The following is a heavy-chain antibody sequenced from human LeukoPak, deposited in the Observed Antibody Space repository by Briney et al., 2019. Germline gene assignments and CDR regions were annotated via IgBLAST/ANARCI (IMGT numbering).Heavy chain of an antibody. CDR2: ISSSSSYI. CDR3: ARDGRVGATSAPGVNWFDP. J-gene: IGHJ5*02. Sequence: GGSLRLSCAASGFTFSSYSVNWVRQAPGKGLEWVSSISSSSSYIYYADSVKGRFTISRDNAKNSLYLQMNSLRAEDTAVYYCARDGRVGATSAPGVNWFDPWGQGTLVTVSS. D-gene: IGHD1-26*01. V-gene: IGHV3-21*01. CDR1: GFTFSSYS.